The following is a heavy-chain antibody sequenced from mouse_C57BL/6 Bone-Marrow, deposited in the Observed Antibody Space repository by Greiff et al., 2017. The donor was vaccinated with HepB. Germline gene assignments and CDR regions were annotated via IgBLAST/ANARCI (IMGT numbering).Heavy chain of an antibody. CDR3: AREGAELGRVDY. J-gene: IGHJ2*01. D-gene: IGHD4-1*01. CDR2: ISDGGSYT. CDR1: GFTFSSYA. Sequence: EVKVVESGGGLVKPGGSLKLSCAASGFTFSSYAMSWVRQTPEKRLEWVATISDGGSYTYYPDNVKGRFTISRDNAKNNLYLQMSHLKSEDTAMYYCAREGAELGRVDYWGQGTTLTVSS. V-gene: IGHV5-4*01.